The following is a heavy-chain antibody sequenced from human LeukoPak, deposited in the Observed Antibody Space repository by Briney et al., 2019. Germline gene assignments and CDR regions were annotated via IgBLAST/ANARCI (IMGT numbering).Heavy chain of an antibody. J-gene: IGHJ4*02. V-gene: IGHV3-7*01. CDR2: IKQDGSEK. D-gene: IGHD3-22*01. Sequence: PGGSLRLSCAASGFTFSSYWMSWVRQAPGKGLEWVANIKQDGSEKYYVDSVKGRFTISRDNAKNSLYLQMNSLRAEDTAVYYCARDGGDYDSSGYYYYWGQGTLVTVSS. CDR1: GFTFSSYW. CDR3: ARDGGDYDSSGYYYY.